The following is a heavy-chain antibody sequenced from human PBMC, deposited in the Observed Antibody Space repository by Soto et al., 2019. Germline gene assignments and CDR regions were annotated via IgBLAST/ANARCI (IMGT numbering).Heavy chain of an antibody. D-gene: IGHD2-2*01. Sequence: ASVKVSCKASGYTFTGYYMHWVRQAPGQGLEWMGWINPNSGGTNYAQKFQGWVTMTRDTSISTAYMELSRLRSDDTAVYYCARGNVVVPAAINNSSSWYLWEYYYYGMDVWGQGTTVTVSS. CDR2: INPNSGGT. CDR3: ARGNVVVPAAINNSSSWYLWEYYYYGMDV. V-gene: IGHV1-2*04. CDR1: GYTFTGYY. J-gene: IGHJ6*02.